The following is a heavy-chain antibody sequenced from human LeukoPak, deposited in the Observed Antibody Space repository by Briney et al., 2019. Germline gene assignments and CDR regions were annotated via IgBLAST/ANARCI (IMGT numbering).Heavy chain of an antibody. D-gene: IGHD5-12*01. Sequence: SETLSLTCNVSGGSFSGYFWSWIRQPAGKGLEWIGRIYTSGSTNYNPSLKSRVIMSVDTSKNQFSLNLSSVTAADTAVYYCARVVATIGQWFDPWGQGTLVTVSS. J-gene: IGHJ5*02. CDR2: IYTSGST. V-gene: IGHV4-4*07. CDR3: ARVVATIGQWFDP. CDR1: GGSFSGYF.